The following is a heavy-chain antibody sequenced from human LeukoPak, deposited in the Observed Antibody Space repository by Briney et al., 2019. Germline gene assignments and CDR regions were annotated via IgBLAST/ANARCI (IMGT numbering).Heavy chain of an antibody. Sequence: SETLSLTCTVSGGSISSSSYYWGWIRQPPGKGLEWIGSIYYSGSTYYNPSLKSRVTISVDTSKNQFSLKLSSVTAADTAVYYCARVPYPRSSSGWSRPFDYWGQGTLVTVSS. CDR2: IYYSGST. D-gene: IGHD6-19*01. CDR1: GGSISSSSYY. V-gene: IGHV4-39*01. CDR3: ARVPYPRSSSGWSRPFDY. J-gene: IGHJ4*02.